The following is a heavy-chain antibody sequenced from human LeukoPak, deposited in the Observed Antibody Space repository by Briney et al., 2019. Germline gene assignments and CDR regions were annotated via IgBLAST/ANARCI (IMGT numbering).Heavy chain of an antibody. Sequence: GGSLRLSCAASGFTFSSYSMNWVRQAPGKGLEWVSSISSSSSYIYYADSVKGRFTISRDNAKNSLYLQMNSLRAEDTAVYYCARTLGVGHVAVAGTLDYWGQGTLVTVSS. V-gene: IGHV3-21*01. CDR2: ISSSSSYI. CDR1: GFTFSSYS. CDR3: ARTLGVGHVAVAGTLDY. J-gene: IGHJ4*02. D-gene: IGHD6-19*01.